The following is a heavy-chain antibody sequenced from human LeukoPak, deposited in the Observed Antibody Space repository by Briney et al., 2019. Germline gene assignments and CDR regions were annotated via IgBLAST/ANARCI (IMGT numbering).Heavy chain of an antibody. CDR1: GFTFSRYG. D-gene: IGHD3-16*01. CDR3: AKDLLGGGAFDI. CDR2: ISYDGSYK. V-gene: IGHV3-30*18. Sequence: GGSLRLSCAASGFTFSRYGMHWVRQAPGKGLEWVAVISYDGSYKYYADSVKGRFTISRDNSKNTLYLQMNSLRAEDTAVCYCAKDLLGGGAFDIWGQGTMVTVSS. J-gene: IGHJ3*02.